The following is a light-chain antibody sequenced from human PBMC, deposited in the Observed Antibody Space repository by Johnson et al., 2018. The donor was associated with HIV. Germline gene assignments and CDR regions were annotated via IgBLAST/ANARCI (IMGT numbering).Light chain of an antibody. Sequence: QSVLTQPPSVSAAPGLKVTISCSGSSSNIGNNYVSWYQQLPGTAPKLLIYDNNKRPSGIPDRFSGSKSGTSATLGITGLQTGDEADYYCGTWDSSLSASYVFGTGTKVTVL. J-gene: IGLJ1*01. CDR3: GTWDSSLSASYV. CDR1: SSNIGNNY. V-gene: IGLV1-51*01. CDR2: DNN.